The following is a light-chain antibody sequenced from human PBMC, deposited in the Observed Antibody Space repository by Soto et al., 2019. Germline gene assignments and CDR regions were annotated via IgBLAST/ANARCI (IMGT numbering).Light chain of an antibody. CDR1: QTISSS. Sequence: IKMTQSPSTLSGTIIDRVSITGRASQTISSSLAWHQQKPGKAPKLLIYKASTLKSGVPSRFSGSGSGTEFTLTISSLQPHDFATYYCQHDNSYSESFGQGTKV. V-gene: IGKV1-5*03. J-gene: IGKJ1*01. CDR2: KAS. CDR3: QHDNSYSES.